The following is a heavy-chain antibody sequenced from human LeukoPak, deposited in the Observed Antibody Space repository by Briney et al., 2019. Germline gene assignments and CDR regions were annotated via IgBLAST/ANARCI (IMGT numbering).Heavy chain of an antibody. CDR2: ISSNGGST. V-gene: IGHV3-64*01. CDR3: ARAKDGYSYGYGYYFDY. Sequence: PGGSLRLSCAASGFTFSSYAMHWVRQAPGKGLEYVSAISSNGGSTYYANSVKGRFTISRDNSKNTLYLQMGSLRAEDMAVYYCARAKDGYSYGYGYYFDYWGQGTLDTASS. CDR1: GFTFSSYA. D-gene: IGHD5-18*01. J-gene: IGHJ4*02.